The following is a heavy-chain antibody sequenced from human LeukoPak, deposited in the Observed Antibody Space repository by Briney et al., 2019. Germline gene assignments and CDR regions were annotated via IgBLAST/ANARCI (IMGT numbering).Heavy chain of an antibody. Sequence: ASVKVSCKASGGTFSSYAISWVRQATGQGLEWMGWMNPYTGQTAFAQKFQGRVTITRNTSISTAYMELSSLRSEDTAMYYCAREDYYDSGSNDYWGQGTLVTVSS. V-gene: IGHV1-8*03. J-gene: IGHJ4*02. D-gene: IGHD3-22*01. CDR3: AREDYYDSGSNDY. CDR2: MNPYTGQT. CDR1: GGTFSSYA.